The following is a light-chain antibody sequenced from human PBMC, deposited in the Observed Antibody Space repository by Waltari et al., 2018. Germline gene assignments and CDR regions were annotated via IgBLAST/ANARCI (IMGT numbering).Light chain of an antibody. V-gene: IGKV3-15*01. CDR2: GAS. CDR3: QQYNNWPPTGT. J-gene: IGKJ1*01. CDR1: QSVSSN. Sequence: EIVMTQSPATLSVSPGERATLSCRASQSVSSNLAWYQQKPGQAPRLLIYGASTRATGIPARFSGSGSGTEFTLTISNLQSEDFAVYYCQQYNNWPPTGTFGQGTKVEIK.